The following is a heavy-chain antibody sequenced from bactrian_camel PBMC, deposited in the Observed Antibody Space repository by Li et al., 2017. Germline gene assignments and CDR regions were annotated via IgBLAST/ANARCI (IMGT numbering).Heavy chain of an antibody. CDR3: AADPMSPGCSGLGLGGD. V-gene: IGHV3S26*01. D-gene: IGHD2*01. CDR1: GYTYSSYC. J-gene: IGHJ4*01. CDR2: IDSDGST. Sequence: HVQLVESGGGSVQAGGSLRLPCAASGYTYSSYCMGWFRQAPGKEREGVAAIDSDGSTSYADSVKGRFTISIDNAKNTLYLQMNSLKPEDTAMYYCAADPMSPGCSGLGLGGDWGQGTQVTVS.